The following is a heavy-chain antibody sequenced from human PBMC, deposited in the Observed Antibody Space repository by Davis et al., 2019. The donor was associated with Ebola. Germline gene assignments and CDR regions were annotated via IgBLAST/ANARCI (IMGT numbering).Heavy chain of an antibody. CDR1: GFSLSTRGMR. Sequence: SGPTLVKPTQTLTLTCTFSGFSLSTRGMRVSWIRQPPGKALEWLACIDWDDDKFYSTSLKTRLTISKDTSKNQVVLTMTNMDPVDTATYYCARIAVAGEAFDYWGQGTLVTASS. D-gene: IGHD6-19*01. V-gene: IGHV2-70*04. CDR2: IDWDDDK. J-gene: IGHJ4*02. CDR3: ARIAVAGEAFDY.